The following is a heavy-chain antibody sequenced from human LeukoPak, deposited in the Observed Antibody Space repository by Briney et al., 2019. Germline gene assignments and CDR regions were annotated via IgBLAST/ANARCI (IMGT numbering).Heavy chain of an antibody. CDR3: AREREGPYGYLDY. J-gene: IGHJ4*02. D-gene: IGHD4-17*01. CDR1: GGSISSASYY. Sequence: PSETLSLTCTVSGGSISSASYYWSWIRQPAGKGLEWIGRIYISGSTNYNPSLKSRVTISVDTSKNQFSLKLSSVTAADTAVYYCAREREGPYGYLDYWGQGTLVTVSS. V-gene: IGHV4-61*02. CDR2: IYISGST.